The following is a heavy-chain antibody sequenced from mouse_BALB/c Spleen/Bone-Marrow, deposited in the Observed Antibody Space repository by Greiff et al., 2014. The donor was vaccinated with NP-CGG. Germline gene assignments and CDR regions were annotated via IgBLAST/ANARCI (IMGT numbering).Heavy chain of an antibody. CDR2: IDPANGNT. Sequence: EVQLQQSGAEIVKPGASVKSSCTTSGFNIEDSYIYWMKQRPEQGLEWIGRIDPANGNTKYDPKFQGKATITVDTSSATAYLQLSSLTSEDTAVYYCARNYGSSLDYWSQGTTLTVSS. V-gene: IGHV14-3*02. J-gene: IGHJ2*01. D-gene: IGHD1-1*01. CDR1: GFNIEDSY. CDR3: ARNYGSSLDY.